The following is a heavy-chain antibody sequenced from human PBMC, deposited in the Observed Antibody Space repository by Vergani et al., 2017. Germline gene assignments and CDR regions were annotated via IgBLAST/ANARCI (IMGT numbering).Heavy chain of an antibody. D-gene: IGHD2-2*01. CDR3: ARVGTSSNRDYFDY. CDR2: INPNRGGT. CDR1: GYTFTEYF. Sequence: QVQLVQSGAEVKKPGASVKVSCKASGYTFTEYFMHWVRQAPGQGLEWMGWINPNRGGTNYGQKFQGRVTMTRDTSISTAYMELSNLRSEDTAVYYCARVGTSSNRDYFDYWGQGTLVTVSS. V-gene: IGHV1-2*02. J-gene: IGHJ4*02.